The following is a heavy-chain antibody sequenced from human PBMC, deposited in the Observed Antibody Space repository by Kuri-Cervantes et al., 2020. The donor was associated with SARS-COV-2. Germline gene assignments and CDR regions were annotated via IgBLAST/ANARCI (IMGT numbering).Heavy chain of an antibody. J-gene: IGHJ4*02. CDR1: GGSIRSYY. D-gene: IGHD1-26*01. CDR2: IYYSGST. V-gene: IGHV4-59*12. CDR3: ARGGAIFDY. Sequence: SETLSLSCTVSGGSIRSYYWSWIRQPPGKGLEWIGYIYYSGSTNYNPSLKSRVTISVDTSKNQFSLKPSSVTAADTAVYYCARGGAIFDYWGQGTLVTVSS.